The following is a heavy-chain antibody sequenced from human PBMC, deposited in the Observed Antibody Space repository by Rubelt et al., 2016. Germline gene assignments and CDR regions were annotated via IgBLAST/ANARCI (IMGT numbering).Heavy chain of an antibody. CDR2: TYYRSKWYN. Sequence: VSSSSAVWDWIRQSPSRGFEWLGRTYYRSKWYNDYAVSVKSRITINPDTSKNHVSLQLNSVTPEDTAVYYCARGPGLLDYWDQGTLVTVSS. CDR1: VSSSSAV. D-gene: IGHD7-27*01. V-gene: IGHV6-1*01. J-gene: IGHJ4*02. CDR3: ARGPGLLDY.